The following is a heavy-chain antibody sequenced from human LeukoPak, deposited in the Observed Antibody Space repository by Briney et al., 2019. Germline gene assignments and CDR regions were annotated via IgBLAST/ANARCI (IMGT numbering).Heavy chain of an antibody. J-gene: IGHJ6*03. CDR1: GGSISSHY. V-gene: IGHV4-59*11. CDR2: IYYSGST. Sequence: SEILSLTCTVSGGSISSHYWSWIRQPPGKGLEWIGYIYYSGSTNYNPSLKSRVTISVDTSKNQFSLKLSSVTAADTAVYYCARAVVVVVPAAKTKSGYYYYMDVWGKGTTVTVSS. D-gene: IGHD2-2*01. CDR3: ARAVVVVVPAAKTKSGYYYYMDV.